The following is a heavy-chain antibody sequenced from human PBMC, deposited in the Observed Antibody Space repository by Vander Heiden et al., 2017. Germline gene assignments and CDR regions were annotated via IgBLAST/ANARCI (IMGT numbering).Heavy chain of an antibody. Sequence: QARLLAPGGGVVQPGRSLRLSCAASGFTFRGHHMHWVRQAPGKGLEWVAVVWFDGGDKYYGDSVKGRFTISRDNSKNTVFLQIKSLRGEDTAVYYCARDRTFYGAGDDGFDVWGQGTMVSVSS. CDR3: ARDRTFYGAGDDGFDV. D-gene: IGHD3-16*01. CDR1: GFTFRGHH. CDR2: VWFDGGDK. V-gene: IGHV3-33*01. J-gene: IGHJ3*01.